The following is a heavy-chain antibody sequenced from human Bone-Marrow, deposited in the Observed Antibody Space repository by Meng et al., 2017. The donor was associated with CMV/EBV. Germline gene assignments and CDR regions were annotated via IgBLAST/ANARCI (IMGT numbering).Heavy chain of an antibody. CDR2: INHSGST. Sequence: SFSCYYWSWLRQPPGKGLEWIGEINHSGSTNYNPSLKSRVTISVDTSKNQFSLKLSSVTAADTAVYYCARGIVDFWSGYYTHNWLDPWGQGTLVTVSS. J-gene: IGHJ5*02. CDR1: SFSCYY. D-gene: IGHD3-3*01. V-gene: IGHV4-34*01. CDR3: ARGIVDFWSGYYTHNWLDP.